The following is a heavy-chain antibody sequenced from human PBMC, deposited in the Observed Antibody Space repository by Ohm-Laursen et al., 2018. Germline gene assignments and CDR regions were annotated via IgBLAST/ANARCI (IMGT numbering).Heavy chain of an antibody. V-gene: IGHV3-23*01. J-gene: IGHJ4*02. CDR3: AKGSIWFGVDY. D-gene: IGHD3-10*01. Sequence: SLRLSCTASGFTFSSYAMNWVRQAPGKGLEWVSAISGSGGSTYYADSVKGRFTISRDNSKNTLYLQKNSLRAGDTAVYYCAKGSIWFGVDYWGQGTLVTVSS. CDR1: GFTFSSYA. CDR2: ISGSGGST.